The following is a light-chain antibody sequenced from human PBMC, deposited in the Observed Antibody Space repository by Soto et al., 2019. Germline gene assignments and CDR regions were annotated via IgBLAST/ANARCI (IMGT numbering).Light chain of an antibody. Sequence: DIQMTQSPSSVSASVGDRVTMTCRASQGISSWLVWYQQKPGKAPKLLIYAASSLQSGVPSRFSGSGSGTDFTLTISSVQPEDFATYYCQQSYSIWTFGQGTKVDIK. CDR2: AAS. CDR1: QGISSW. J-gene: IGKJ1*01. CDR3: QQSYSIWT. V-gene: IGKV1-12*01.